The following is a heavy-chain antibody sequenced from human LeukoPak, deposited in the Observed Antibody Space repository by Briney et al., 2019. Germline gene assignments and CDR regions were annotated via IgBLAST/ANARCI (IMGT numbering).Heavy chain of an antibody. CDR2: INHSGST. CDR3: ARRGSRGLT. D-gene: IGHD3-16*01. V-gene: IGHV4-34*01. CDR1: GGSFSGYY. J-gene: IGHJ5*02. Sequence: PSETLSLTCAVYGGSFSGYYWSWIRQPPGKGLEWIGEINHSGSTNYNPSLKSRVTISVDTSKNQFSLKLSSVTAADTAVYYCARRGSRGLTWGQGTLVTVSS.